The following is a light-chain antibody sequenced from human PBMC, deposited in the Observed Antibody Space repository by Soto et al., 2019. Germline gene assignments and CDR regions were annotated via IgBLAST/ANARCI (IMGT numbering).Light chain of an antibody. J-gene: IGLJ1*01. CDR2: EVT. CDR1: SSDVGGYNY. CDR3: QSYDSSLSGYV. Sequence: QSVLTQPGSVSGSPGQSITISCTGTSSDVGGYNYVSWYQQHPGKAPKLMFYEVTNRPSGVSTRFSGSKSGNTASLTITGLQAEDEADYYCQSYDSSLSGYVFGTGTKVTV. V-gene: IGLV2-14*01.